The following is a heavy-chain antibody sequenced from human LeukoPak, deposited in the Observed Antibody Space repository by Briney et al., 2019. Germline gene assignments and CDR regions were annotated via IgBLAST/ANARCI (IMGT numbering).Heavy chain of an antibody. D-gene: IGHD1-1*01. J-gene: IGHJ4*02. CDR1: GFTFSSYA. CDR3: AKSSQRGGWNDFDY. V-gene: IGHV3-23*01. Sequence: GGSLRLSCAASGFTFSSYAMSWVRQAPGTGLEWVSAISGSGGSTYYADSVKGRFTISRDNSKNTLYLQMNSLRAEDTAVYYCAKSSQRGGWNDFDYWGQRTLVTVSS. CDR2: ISGSGGST.